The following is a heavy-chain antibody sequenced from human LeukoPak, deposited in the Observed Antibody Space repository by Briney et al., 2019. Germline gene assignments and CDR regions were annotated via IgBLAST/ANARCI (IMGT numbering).Heavy chain of an antibody. D-gene: IGHD1-26*01. CDR2: MSYSGST. J-gene: IGHJ4*02. CDR1: GIAFSSFG. CDR3: AGGSIVGGRLGH. V-gene: IGHV4-59*03. Sequence: GSLRLSCAASGIAFSSFGMHWIRQPPGKGLEWIGYMSYSGSTNYNPSLKSRVTISIDTSKNQFSLKLSSVTAADTAFYYCAGGSIVGGRLGHWGQGTPVTVSS.